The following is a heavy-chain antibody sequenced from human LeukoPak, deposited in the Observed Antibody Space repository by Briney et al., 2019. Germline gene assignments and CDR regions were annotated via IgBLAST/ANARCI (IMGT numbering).Heavy chain of an antibody. CDR1: GFTFSSYA. Sequence: GGSLRLSCAASGFTFSSYAMSWVRQAPGKGLEWVSAISGSGGSTYYADSVKGRFTISRENSKNTLYLQMNSLSAEDTAVYYCAKGEYQLLYGDYWGQGTLVTVSS. V-gene: IGHV3-23*01. CDR2: ISGSGGST. D-gene: IGHD2-2*02. J-gene: IGHJ4*02. CDR3: AKGEYQLLYGDY.